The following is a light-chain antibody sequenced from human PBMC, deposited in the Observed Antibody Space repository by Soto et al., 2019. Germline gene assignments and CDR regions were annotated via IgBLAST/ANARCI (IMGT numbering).Light chain of an antibody. CDR3: TSYAGSSTLVI. J-gene: IGLJ2*01. V-gene: IGLV2-14*03. CDR2: DVS. CDR1: SSDVGGYNY. Sequence: QSVLTQPASVSGSPGQSITISCTGTSSDVGGYNYDSWYQQHPGKAPKLMIFDVSNRPSGVSYRFSGSKSGNTASLTISGLQAEDEADYYCTSYAGSSTLVIFGGGTKVTVL.